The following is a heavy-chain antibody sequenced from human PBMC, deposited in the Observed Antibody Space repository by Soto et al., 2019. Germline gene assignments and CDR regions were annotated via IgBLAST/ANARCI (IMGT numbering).Heavy chain of an antibody. CDR1: GFTFSSYA. CDR2: ISSNGGST. CDR3: ARQNFWSGYPFDY. D-gene: IGHD3-3*01. Sequence: EVQLVESGGGLVQPGGSLRLSCAASGFTFSSYAMHWVRQAPGKGLEYVSAISSNGGSTYYANSVKGRFTISRDNSKNTLYLQMGSLRAEDMAVYYYARQNFWSGYPFDYWGQGTLVTVSS. J-gene: IGHJ4*02. V-gene: IGHV3-64*01.